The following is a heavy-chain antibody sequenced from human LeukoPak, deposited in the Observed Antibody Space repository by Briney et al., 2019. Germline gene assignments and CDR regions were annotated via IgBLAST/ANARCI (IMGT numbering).Heavy chain of an antibody. D-gene: IGHD3-3*01. Sequence: SETLSLTCAVYGGSFSGYYWSWIRQPPGKGLEWIGEINHSGSTNYNPSLKSRVTISVDTSKNRFSLKLSSVTAADTAVYYCARARGRYDFWSGYSHNWFDPWGQGALVTVSS. J-gene: IGHJ5*02. CDR3: ARARGRYDFWSGYSHNWFDP. V-gene: IGHV4-34*01. CDR2: INHSGST. CDR1: GGSFSGYY.